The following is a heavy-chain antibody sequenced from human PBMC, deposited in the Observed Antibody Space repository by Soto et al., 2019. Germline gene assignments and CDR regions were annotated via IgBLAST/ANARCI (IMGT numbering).Heavy chain of an antibody. CDR2: INAGNGNT. V-gene: IGHV1-3*01. CDR3: ARARTLTYYYDSSGYYPFVY. Sequence: ASVKVSCKASGYTFTSYAMHWVRQAPGQRLEWMGWINAGNGNTKYSQKFQGRVTITRDTSASTAYMELSSLRSEDTAVYYCARARTLTYYYDSSGYYPFVYWGQGTMVT. D-gene: IGHD3-22*01. J-gene: IGHJ3*01. CDR1: GYTFTSYA.